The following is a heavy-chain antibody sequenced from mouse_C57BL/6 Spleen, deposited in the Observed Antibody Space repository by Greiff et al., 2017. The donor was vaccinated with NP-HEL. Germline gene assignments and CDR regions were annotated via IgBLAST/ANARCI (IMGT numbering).Heavy chain of an antibody. D-gene: IGHD2-1*01. CDR3: TRKDGNYVYYFDY. J-gene: IGHJ2*01. Sequence: QVQLKQPGAELVRPGTSVQLSCKASGYTFTSYWMHWVQQRPGQGLEWIGVIDPSASYTNSNQKFKGKATLTVDTSSSTAYMQLSSLTSEYSAVYYCTRKDGNYVYYFDYGGQGTTLTVSS. CDR1: GYTFTSYW. V-gene: IGHV1-59*01. CDR2: IDPSASYT.